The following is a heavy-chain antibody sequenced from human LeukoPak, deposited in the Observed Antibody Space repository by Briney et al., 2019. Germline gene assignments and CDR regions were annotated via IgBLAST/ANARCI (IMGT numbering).Heavy chain of an antibody. Sequence: GGSLRLSCAASGFTFSSYTMNWVRQAPGKGLEWVSVLYSGGSTNYADSVKGRFIISRDNSKNTVYLQMNSLSAEDAAVYYCVKDDGWVQYANWGQGTLVTVSS. CDR1: GFTFSSYT. D-gene: IGHD5-24*01. J-gene: IGHJ4*02. CDR3: VKDDGWVQYAN. V-gene: IGHV3-23*03. CDR2: LYSGGST.